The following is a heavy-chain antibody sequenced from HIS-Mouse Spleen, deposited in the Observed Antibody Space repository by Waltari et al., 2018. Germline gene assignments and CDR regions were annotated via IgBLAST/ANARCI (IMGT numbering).Heavy chain of an antibody. Sequence: QLQLQESGPGLVKPSETLSLTCTVSGGSISSSSYYWGWIRQPPGKGLEWIGSIYYSGSTYNNPPLKCRVTISVDTSKNQFSLKLRSGTAAVTAVYYCARRTSKPAARDAFDIWGQGTMVTVSS. J-gene: IGHJ3*02. V-gene: IGHV4-39*01. CDR3: ARRTSKPAARDAFDI. CDR2: IYYSGST. D-gene: IGHD6-6*01. CDR1: GGSISSSSYY.